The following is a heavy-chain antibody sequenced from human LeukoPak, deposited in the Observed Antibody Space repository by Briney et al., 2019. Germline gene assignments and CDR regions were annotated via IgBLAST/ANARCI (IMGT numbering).Heavy chain of an antibody. Sequence: GGSLRLSCAASGFTFSSYAMSWVRQAPGKGLEWVSAISGSGGSTYYADSVKGRFTISRDNSKNTLYLQMNSLRAEDTAVYYCAKDRVAARKYNWFDPWGQGTLVTVSS. J-gene: IGHJ5*02. CDR1: GFTFSSYA. D-gene: IGHD6-6*01. V-gene: IGHV3-23*01. CDR3: AKDRVAARKYNWFDP. CDR2: ISGSGGST.